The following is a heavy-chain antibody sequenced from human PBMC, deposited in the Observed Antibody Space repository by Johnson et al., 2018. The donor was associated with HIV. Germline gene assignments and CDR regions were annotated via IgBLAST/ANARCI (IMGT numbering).Heavy chain of an antibody. Sequence: VQLVESGGGLVQPGGSLRLSCAASGFSFGDYWMTWVRQAPGKGLEWVSLISWDGGSTYYADSVKGRFTISRDNSKNSLYLQMNSLRAEDTALYYCAKDIFTTTVDAFDFWGQGTMVTVSS. CDR1: GFSFGDYW. CDR2: ISWDGGST. D-gene: IGHD4-17*01. J-gene: IGHJ3*01. CDR3: AKDIFTTTVDAFDF. V-gene: IGHV3-43D*03.